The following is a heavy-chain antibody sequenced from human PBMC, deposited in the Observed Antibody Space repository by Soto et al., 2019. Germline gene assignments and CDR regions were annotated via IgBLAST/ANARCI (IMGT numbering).Heavy chain of an antibody. CDR1: GFTFSSYA. Sequence: GGSLRLSCAASGFTFSSYAMHWVRQAPGKGLEWVAVISYDGSNKYYADSVKGRFTISRDNSGNTLYLHMDSLRAEDTAVYYCARGRGSTGYLGREHYFDYWGQGTLVTVSS. J-gene: IGHJ4*02. CDR3: ARGRGSTGYLGREHYFDY. CDR2: ISYDGSNK. D-gene: IGHD2-2*01. V-gene: IGHV3-30*14.